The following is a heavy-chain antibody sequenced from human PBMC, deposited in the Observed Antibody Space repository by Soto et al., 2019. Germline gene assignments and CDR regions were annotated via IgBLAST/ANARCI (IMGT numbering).Heavy chain of an antibody. J-gene: IGHJ4*02. D-gene: IGHD4-17*01. V-gene: IGHV3-66*01. CDR3: ARAATLTTIFDY. CDR1: GLTVSTAY. Sequence: GGSLRLSCAASGLTVSTAYLSWVRQVPGKGLQWVSIIYNDGTTHYADSMKGRFTIYRDNSKNTLYLQMSSLSADDTAVYFCARAATLTTIFDYWGQGTLVTVSS. CDR2: IYNDGTT.